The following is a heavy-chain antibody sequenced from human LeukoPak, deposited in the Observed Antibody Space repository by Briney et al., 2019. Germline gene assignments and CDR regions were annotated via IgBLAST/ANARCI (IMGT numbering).Heavy chain of an antibody. CDR2: ISYDGSNK. D-gene: IGHD3-22*01. V-gene: IGHV3-30*04. CDR1: GFTFSSYA. CDR3: ASGLNSSGYYGFDY. Sequence: GGSLRLSCAASGFTFSSYAMHWVRQAPGKGLEWVAVISYDGSNKYYADSVNGRFTMSSDNSNNTLYLQMNSLRAEDTAVYYCASGLNSSGYYGFDYWGQGTLVTVSS. J-gene: IGHJ4*02.